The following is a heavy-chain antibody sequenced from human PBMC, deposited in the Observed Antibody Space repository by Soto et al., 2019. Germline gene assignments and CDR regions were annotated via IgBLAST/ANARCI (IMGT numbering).Heavy chain of an antibody. CDR3: ARDGENYDFSYHYYGMDV. CDR2: IIPIFGTA. Sequence: QVQLVQSGAEVKKPGSSVKVSCKASGGTFSSYAISWVRQAPGQGLEWMGGIIPIFGTANYAQKFQGRVTITADESTSTAYMELSSLRSEDTAVYYCARDGENYDFSYHYYGMDVWGQGTTVTVSS. V-gene: IGHV1-69*01. D-gene: IGHD3-3*01. CDR1: GGTFSSYA. J-gene: IGHJ6*02.